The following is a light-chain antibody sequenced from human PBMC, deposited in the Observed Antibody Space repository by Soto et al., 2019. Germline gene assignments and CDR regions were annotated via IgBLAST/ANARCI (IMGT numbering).Light chain of an antibody. CDR1: EDINSR. CDR3: QQADSFPIT. CDR2: AAF. Sequence: IQMTHSPSSVSAAVGDRVTVSCRASEDINSRLAWYQQKPGNAPKLLIYAAFILQSGVPSRFSGYGSGTDFTLSISSLQPEDFATYYCQQADSFPITFGQGTRLE. V-gene: IGKV1-12*01. J-gene: IGKJ5*01.